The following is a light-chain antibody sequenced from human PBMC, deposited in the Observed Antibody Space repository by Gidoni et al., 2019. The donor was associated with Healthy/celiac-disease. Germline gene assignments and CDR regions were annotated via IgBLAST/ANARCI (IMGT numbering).Light chain of an antibody. CDR1: SSNIGAGYY. CDR2: GNS. J-gene: IGLJ3*02. CDR3: QSYDISLSCWV. Sequence: QSVLTHPPSVSGSPGQMVTLSCTGSSSNIGAGYYVHWYQQLPGTAPKLLIYGNSNRPSGVPDRFSGSKSGTSASLAITWLQAEDEADYYCQSYDISLSCWVFGGGTKLTVL. V-gene: IGLV1-40*01.